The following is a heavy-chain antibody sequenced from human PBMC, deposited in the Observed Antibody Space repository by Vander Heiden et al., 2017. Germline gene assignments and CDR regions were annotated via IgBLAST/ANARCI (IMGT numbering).Heavy chain of an antibody. CDR1: GFTFSNAW. V-gene: IGHV3-15*01. D-gene: IGHD3-10*01. Sequence: EVQLVESGGGLVKPGGSLRPPCAAPGFTFSNAWMSWVRQAQGKGLEWVGRIKSKTDGGTTDYAAPVKGRFTISRDDSKNTLYLQMNSLKTEDTAVYYCTTAIHLRYYGSGSLDYWGQGTLVTVSS. CDR2: IKSKTDGGTT. CDR3: TTAIHLRYYGSGSLDY. J-gene: IGHJ4*02.